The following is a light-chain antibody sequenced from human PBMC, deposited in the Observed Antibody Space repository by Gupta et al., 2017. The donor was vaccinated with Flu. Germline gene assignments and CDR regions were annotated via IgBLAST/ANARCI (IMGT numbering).Light chain of an antibody. J-gene: IGLJ3*02. CDR3: ATWDDSLSGRV. Sequence: QSVLTQPTSASGTPGQRVTISCSGSSTNIGSHSVYWYQQLPGAAPKILIYRIVQRPSGAPDRFSGSKSGTSASLAISGLRSEDDADYYCATWDDSLSGRVFGGGTKLTVL. CDR1: STNIGSHS. V-gene: IGLV1-47*01. CDR2: RIV.